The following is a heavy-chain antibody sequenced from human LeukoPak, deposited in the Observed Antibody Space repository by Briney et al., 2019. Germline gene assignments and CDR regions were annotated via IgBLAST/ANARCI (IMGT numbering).Heavy chain of an antibody. CDR3: ARDVKGFDP. CDR1: GDTFTSSG. J-gene: IGHJ5*02. Sequence: ASAKVSCKASGDTFTSSGITWGRQAPGQRLEYMGWISPYNGNTNYVQKFQGRVTMTTDTSTSTAYMELWSLRSDDTAIYYCARDVKGFDPWGQGTLVTVSS. CDR2: ISPYNGNT. V-gene: IGHV1-18*01.